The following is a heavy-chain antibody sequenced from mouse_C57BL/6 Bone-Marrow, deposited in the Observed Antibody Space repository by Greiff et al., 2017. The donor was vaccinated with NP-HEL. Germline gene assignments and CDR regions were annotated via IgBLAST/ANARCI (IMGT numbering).Heavy chain of an antibody. J-gene: IGHJ3*01. V-gene: IGHV6-3*01. Sequence: EFGGGLVQPGGTMKLSCVASGFTFSNYWMNWVRKSPEKGLEWVAQIRLKSDNYATHYAESVKGRFTISRDDSKSSVYLRMNNLRAEDTGIYYCPVDYYERGWFAYWGQGTLVTVSA. CDR3: PVDYYERGWFAY. CDR2: IRLKSDNYAT. D-gene: IGHD1-1*01. CDR1: GFTFSNYW.